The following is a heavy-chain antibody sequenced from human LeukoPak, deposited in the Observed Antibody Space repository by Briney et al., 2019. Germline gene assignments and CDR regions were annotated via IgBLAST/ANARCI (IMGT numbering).Heavy chain of an antibody. CDR3: ARQGYTASYYFLDY. J-gene: IGHJ4*02. D-gene: IGHD1-26*01. CDR2: IYTTGTT. V-gene: IGHV4-4*07. Sequence: PSETLSLTCTVSGGSIRSYYWGWVRQPAGKGLEWIGRIYTTGTTDYNPSLKTRLTISIDTSKNQFSLRLTSVIAADTAVYYCARQGYTASYYFLDYWSQGTLVTVPS. CDR1: GGSIRSYY.